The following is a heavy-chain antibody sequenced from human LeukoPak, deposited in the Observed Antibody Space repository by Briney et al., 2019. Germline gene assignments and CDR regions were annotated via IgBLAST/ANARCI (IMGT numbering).Heavy chain of an antibody. Sequence: SETLSLTCTVSGGSISSYYWSWIRHPPGRGLEGVGYIYYSGSTNYKPSLQSRVTISIDTSKNQFSLKLSSVTAADTAVYYCARVSDILTGYYPWAFDIWGQGTMVTVSS. CDR2: IYYSGST. CDR1: GGSISSYY. J-gene: IGHJ3*02. CDR3: ARVSDILTGYYPWAFDI. D-gene: IGHD3-9*01. V-gene: IGHV4-59*13.